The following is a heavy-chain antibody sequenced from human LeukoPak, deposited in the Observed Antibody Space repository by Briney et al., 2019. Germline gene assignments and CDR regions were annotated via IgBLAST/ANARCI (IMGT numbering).Heavy chain of an antibody. CDR2: ISHSGST. V-gene: IGHV4-34*01. CDR3: ASVYGSGRNNWFDP. CDR1: GGSFSGYY. J-gene: IGHJ5*02. Sequence: SETLSLTCAVYGGSFSGYYWSWIRQPPGEGLEWIGEISHSGSTNYNPSLKSRVTISVDTSKNQFSLKLSSVTAADTAVYYCASVYGSGRNNWFDPWGQGTLVTVSS. D-gene: IGHD3-10*01.